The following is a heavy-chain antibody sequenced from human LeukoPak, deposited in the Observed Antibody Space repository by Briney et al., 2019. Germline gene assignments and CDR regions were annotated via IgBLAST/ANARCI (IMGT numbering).Heavy chain of an antibody. CDR3: AKEHPHCGGDCPYFDY. J-gene: IGHJ4*02. Sequence: AGGSLRLSCAASGFTFSSYGMTWVRQAPGKGLEWVSGIIGGGDNTYYADSVKGRFTISRDNSKNTLYLQMNSLRAEDTAVYYCAKEHPHCGGDCPYFDYWGQGTLVTVSS. CDR1: GFTFSSYG. D-gene: IGHD2-21*02. V-gene: IGHV3-23*01. CDR2: IIGGGDNT.